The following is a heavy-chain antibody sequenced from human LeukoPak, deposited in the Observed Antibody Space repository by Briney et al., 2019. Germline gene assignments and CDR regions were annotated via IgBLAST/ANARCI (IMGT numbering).Heavy chain of an antibody. CDR1: GFTVSSTH. CDR3: VREDTPATANY. Sequence: GSLRLSCEASGFTVSSTHMVWVRQAPGKGLEWVSVTYTGGNSYYAGSVQGRFIISRDNSKDTLFLQMHSLRPGDTAVYYCVREDTPATANYWGQGTLVTISS. V-gene: IGHV3-53*01. CDR2: TYTGGNS. D-gene: IGHD2-21*02. J-gene: IGHJ4*02.